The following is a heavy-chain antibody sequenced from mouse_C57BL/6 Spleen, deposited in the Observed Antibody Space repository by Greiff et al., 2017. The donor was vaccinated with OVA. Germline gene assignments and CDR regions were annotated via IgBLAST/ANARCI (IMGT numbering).Heavy chain of an antibody. CDR1: GYSITSGYY. Sequence: EVKLQESGPGLVKPSQSLSLTCSVTGYSITSGYYWNWIRQFPGNKLEWMGYISYDGSNNYNPSLKNRISITRDTSKNQFFLKLNSVTTEDTATYYCARGGLAVVADYWGQGTTLTVSS. J-gene: IGHJ2*01. CDR3: ARGGLAVVADY. D-gene: IGHD1-1*01. V-gene: IGHV3-6*01. CDR2: ISYDGSN.